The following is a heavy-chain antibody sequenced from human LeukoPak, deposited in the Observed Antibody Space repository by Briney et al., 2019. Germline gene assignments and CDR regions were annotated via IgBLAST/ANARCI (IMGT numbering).Heavy chain of an antibody. CDR1: GFTFSGYW. V-gene: IGHV3-7*01. CDR2: IKQDGTEK. J-gene: IGHJ4*02. D-gene: IGHD2-2*02. Sequence: GGSLRLSCAASGFTFSGYWMTWVRQAPGKGLERVANIKQDGTEKYYVDSVKGRFSISRDNAKNSLYLQMNSRRDEDTAVYYCTRGRYNDYWGQGTLVTVSS. CDR3: TRGRYNDY.